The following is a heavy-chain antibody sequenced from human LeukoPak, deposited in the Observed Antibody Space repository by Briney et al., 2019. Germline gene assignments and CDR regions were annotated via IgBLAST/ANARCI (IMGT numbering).Heavy chain of an antibody. Sequence: GESLKISWKGSGYSFTNYWIGWVRRMPGKGLDWMGIIYPGDSDTRYSPSFRGQVTISADKSISTAYLQWSSLKASDTAMYYCARSDYGGNPRFDYWGQGTLVTVSS. CDR3: ARSDYGGNPRFDY. CDR1: GYSFTNYW. CDR2: IYPGDSDT. D-gene: IGHD4-23*01. V-gene: IGHV5-51*01. J-gene: IGHJ4*02.